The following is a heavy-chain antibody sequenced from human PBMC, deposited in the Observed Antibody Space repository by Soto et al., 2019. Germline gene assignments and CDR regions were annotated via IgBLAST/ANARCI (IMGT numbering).Heavy chain of an antibody. Sequence: LRLSCAASGFTFSSYWMSWVRQAPGKGLEWVANIKQDGSEKYYVDSVKGRFTISRDNAKNSLYLQMNSLRAEDTAVYYCARSYCGGDCYWTPLYYFDYWGQGTLVTVSS. J-gene: IGHJ4*02. CDR1: GFTFSSYW. V-gene: IGHV3-7*01. CDR3: ARSYCGGDCYWTPLYYFDY. CDR2: IKQDGSEK. D-gene: IGHD2-21*02.